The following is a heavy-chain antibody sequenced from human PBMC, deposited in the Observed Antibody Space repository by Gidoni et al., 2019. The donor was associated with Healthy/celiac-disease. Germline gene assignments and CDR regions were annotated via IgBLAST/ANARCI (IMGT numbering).Heavy chain of an antibody. V-gene: IGHV3-74*01. J-gene: IGHJ4*02. CDR3: ARASFTYYYGSGSYHLDY. D-gene: IGHD3-10*01. CDR1: GITFSSYW. Sequence: EVQLVESGGGLVQPGGSLRLSCAASGITFSSYWMHWGRQAPGQGMVWVSRINSDGSSTSYADSVKGRFTISRDNAKNTLYLQMNSLRAEDTAVYYCARASFTYYYGSGSYHLDYWGQGTLVTVSS. CDR2: INSDGSST.